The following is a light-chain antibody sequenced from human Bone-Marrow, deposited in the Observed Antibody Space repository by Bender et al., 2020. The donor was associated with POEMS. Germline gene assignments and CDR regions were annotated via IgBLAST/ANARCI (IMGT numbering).Light chain of an antibody. CDR3: SSYTDSSTGV. J-gene: IGLJ1*01. Sequence: QSALTQPASVSGSPGQSITISCTGTNSDVGSYNLVSWYQQHPGKAPRLIIYDVTNRPSGVSNRFSGSKSGDTASLTISGLQPEDEADYYCSSYTDSSTGVFGTGTKVTVL. CDR1: NSDVGSYNL. V-gene: IGLV2-14*02. CDR2: DVT.